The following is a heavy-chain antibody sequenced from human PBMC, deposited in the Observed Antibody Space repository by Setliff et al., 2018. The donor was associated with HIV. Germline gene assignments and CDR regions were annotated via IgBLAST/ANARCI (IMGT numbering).Heavy chain of an antibody. CDR1: GHTSSNSD. V-gene: IGHV1-8*01. Sequence: ASVKVSCKASGHTSSNSDIHWVRRATGQGLEWMGWMNPNTGVAGYALKFQGRVTMTRDTSISTAYMELSSLTSEETAVYWCASGKGVGGVIITGGLDVWGKGTTVTVSS. J-gene: IGHJ6*04. CDR3: ASGKGVGGVIITGGLDV. D-gene: IGHD3-10*01. CDR2: MNPNTGVA.